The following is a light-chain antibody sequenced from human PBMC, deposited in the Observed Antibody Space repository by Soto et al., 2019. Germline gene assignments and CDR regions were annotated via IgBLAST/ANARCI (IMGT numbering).Light chain of an antibody. CDR3: QQYNNWPPYT. CDR2: DAS. CDR1: QSISSN. V-gene: IGKV3-15*01. Sequence: EIVMTQSPATLSVSPGERATLSCRASQSISSNLAWYQQKPGQAPRLLIYDASTRATGIPPRFSVSGSGTEFTLPISRLQAEDFAVYYCQQYNNWPPYTFGQGTKLEIK. J-gene: IGKJ2*01.